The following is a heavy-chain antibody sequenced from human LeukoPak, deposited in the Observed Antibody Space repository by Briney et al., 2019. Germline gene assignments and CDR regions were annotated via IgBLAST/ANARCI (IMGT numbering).Heavy chain of an antibody. V-gene: IGHV1-69*13. CDR1: RYTFTGYY. Sequence: GASVKVSCKASRYTFTGYYMHWVRQAPGHGLEWMGGIITHFGTPIYAQNFLGRVIITAAESTGTAYMEMSGLISEDTAVYYCARVVVVPAAPGLNWFDPWGQGTLVTVSS. J-gene: IGHJ5*02. CDR2: IITHFGTP. CDR3: ARVVVVPAAPGLNWFDP. D-gene: IGHD2-2*01.